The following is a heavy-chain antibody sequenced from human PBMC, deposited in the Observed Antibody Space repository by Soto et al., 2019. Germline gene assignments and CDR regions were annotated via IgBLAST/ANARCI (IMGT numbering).Heavy chain of an antibody. J-gene: IGHJ4*02. Sequence: SLRLSCAASGFTFSSYAMHWVRQAPGKGLEWVAVISHDGSDKYYADSVKGRFTISRDNSRNTLYLQMNSLRPEDTAVYYCARDPTALSGSIDYWGQGTLVTVSS. CDR3: ARDPTALSGSIDY. V-gene: IGHV3-30-3*01. CDR1: GFTFSSYA. D-gene: IGHD3-10*01. CDR2: ISHDGSDK.